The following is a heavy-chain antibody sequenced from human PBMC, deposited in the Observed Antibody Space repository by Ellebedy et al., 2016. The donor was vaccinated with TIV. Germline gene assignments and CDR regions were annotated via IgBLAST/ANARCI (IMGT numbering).Heavy chain of an antibody. Sequence: MPSETLSLTCTVSGGSVSSSYWSWIRQPPGKGLEWIGYAYPTGSTNYNPSLKSRVTISVDTSKNQFSLELSSVTAADTAVYYCARGPRRGVPNWFDPWGQGTLVTVSS. D-gene: IGHD3-10*01. CDR1: GGSVSSSY. V-gene: IGHV4-4*08. CDR2: AYPTGST. J-gene: IGHJ5*02. CDR3: ARGPRRGVPNWFDP.